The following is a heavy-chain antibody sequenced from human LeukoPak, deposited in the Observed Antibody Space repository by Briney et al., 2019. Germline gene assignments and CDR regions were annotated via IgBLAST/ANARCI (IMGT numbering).Heavy chain of an antibody. Sequence: PGGSLRLSCAASGFTFSSYSMNWVRQAPGKGLEWVSSISSSSSYIYYADSVKGRFTISRDNSKNTLYLQMNSLRAEDTAVYYCAKDRGSGSYYGEIDIWGQGTMVTVSS. J-gene: IGHJ3*02. CDR1: GFTFSSYS. D-gene: IGHD1-26*01. CDR2: ISSSSSYI. V-gene: IGHV3-21*01. CDR3: AKDRGSGSYYGEIDI.